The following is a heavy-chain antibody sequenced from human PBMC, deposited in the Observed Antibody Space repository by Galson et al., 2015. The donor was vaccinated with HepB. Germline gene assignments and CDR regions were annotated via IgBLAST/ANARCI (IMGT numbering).Heavy chain of an antibody. D-gene: IGHD6-13*01. CDR2: IKQDGSEE. J-gene: IGHJ6*02. Sequence: SLRLSCAASGFTFSSYRMSWVRQAPGKGLEWVANIKQDGSEEYYVDSVKGRFTISRDNAKNSLYLQMNSLRAEDTAVYYCARVAAAALFYYYYGMDVWGQGTTVTVSS. V-gene: IGHV3-7*03. CDR1: GFTFSSYR. CDR3: ARVAAAALFYYYYGMDV.